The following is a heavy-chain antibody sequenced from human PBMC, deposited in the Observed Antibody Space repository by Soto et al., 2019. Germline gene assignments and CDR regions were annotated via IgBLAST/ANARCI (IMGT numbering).Heavy chain of an antibody. V-gene: IGHV3-21*06. CDR3: AKYYHSDSYYYVFDF. D-gene: IGHD2-21*01. CDR1: ELNIINHS. Sequence: RHSYTASELNIINHSMNWVSQDPGKGLEWVSLISSSSAYAYYADSVQGRFTVSRDNARSSVYLQMNSLTADDTAVYYCAKYYHSDSYYYVFDFLVQGTSVT. J-gene: IGHJ6*02. CDR2: ISSSSAYA.